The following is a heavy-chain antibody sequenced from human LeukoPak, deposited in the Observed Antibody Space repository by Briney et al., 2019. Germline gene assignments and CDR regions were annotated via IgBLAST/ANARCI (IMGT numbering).Heavy chain of an antibody. V-gene: IGHV1-18*01. J-gene: IGHJ3*02. CDR2: ISAYNGNT. CDR3: ARARAPNDAFDI. CDR1: GYTFTCYG. Sequence: ASVKVSCKASGYTFTCYGISWVRQAPGQGLEWMGWISAYNGNTNYAQKLQGRVTMTTDTSTSTAYMELRSLRSDDTAVYYCARARAPNDAFDIWGQGTMVTVSS.